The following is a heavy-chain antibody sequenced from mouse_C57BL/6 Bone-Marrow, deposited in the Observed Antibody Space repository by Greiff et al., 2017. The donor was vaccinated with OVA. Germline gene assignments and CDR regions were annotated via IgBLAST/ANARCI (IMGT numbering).Heavy chain of an antibody. J-gene: IGHJ3*01. CDR1: GYTFTSYW. CDR2: IDPSDSYT. Sequence: VQLQQPGAELVKPGASVKLSCKASGYTFTSYWMQWVKQRPGQGLEWIGEIDPSDSYTNYNQKFKGKATLTVDTSSSTAYMQLSSLTSEDSAGYYGARRGQLRRRGFAYWGQGTLVTVSA. V-gene: IGHV1-50*01. CDR3: ARRGQLRRRGFAY. D-gene: IGHD3-2*02.